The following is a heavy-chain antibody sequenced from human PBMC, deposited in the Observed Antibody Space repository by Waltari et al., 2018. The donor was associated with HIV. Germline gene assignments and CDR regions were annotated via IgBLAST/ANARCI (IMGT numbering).Heavy chain of an antibody. CDR3: ARADPGYSYGPNKNNWFDP. CDR1: GFPLSSCW. CDR2: IKQDGSEK. J-gene: IGHJ5*02. V-gene: IGHV3-7*01. Sequence: EVQLVESGGGLVQPGGSLSLSCEASGFPLSSCWVSWAGGARGTCREGVANIKQDGSEKYYVDHGKGRFTISRDNAKNSLYLQMNSLRAEDTAVYYCARADPGYSYGPNKNNWFDPWGQGTLVTVSS. D-gene: IGHD5-18*01.